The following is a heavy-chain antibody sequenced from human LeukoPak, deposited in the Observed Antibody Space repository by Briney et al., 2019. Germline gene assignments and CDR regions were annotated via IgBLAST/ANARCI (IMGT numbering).Heavy chain of an antibody. CDR3: TRPYCSSTSCYYYYGMDV. D-gene: IGHD2-2*01. V-gene: IGHV3-73*01. Sequence: GGSLKLSCAASGFTFSGSAMHWVRQASGKGLEWVGRIRSKANSYATAYAASVKGRVTISRDDSKNTAYLQMNSLKTEDTAVYYCTRPYCSSTSCYYYYGMDVWGQGTTVTVSS. CDR2: IRSKANSYAT. J-gene: IGHJ6*02. CDR1: GFTFSGSA.